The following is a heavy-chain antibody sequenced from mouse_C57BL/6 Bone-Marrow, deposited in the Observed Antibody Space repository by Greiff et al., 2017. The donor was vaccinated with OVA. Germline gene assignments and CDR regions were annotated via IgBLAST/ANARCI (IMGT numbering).Heavy chain of an antibody. Sequence: VQLQQSGGGLVKPGGSLKLSCAASGFTFSDYGMHWVRQAPEKGLEWVAYISSGSSTIYYADTVKGRFTISRDNAKNTLFLQMTSLRSEDTAMYYCARGRSSFYYAMDYWGQGTSVTVSS. CDR1: GFTFSDYG. CDR3: ARGRSSFYYAMDY. J-gene: IGHJ4*01. V-gene: IGHV5-17*01. CDR2: ISSGSSTI. D-gene: IGHD1-1*01.